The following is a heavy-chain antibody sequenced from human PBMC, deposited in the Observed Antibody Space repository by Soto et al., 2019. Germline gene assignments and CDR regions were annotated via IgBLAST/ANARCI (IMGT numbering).Heavy chain of an antibody. J-gene: IGHJ3*02. Sequence: QVQLVQSGAEVKKPGSSVKVSCKASGGSFSSYAISWVRLAPVQGLEWMGGIIPIFGAPTYAQKFQGRVTIIADKSTSTAYMELSSLRSEDTALYYCARAGPVSGNHAFDIWGQGTLVTVSS. CDR1: GGSFSSYA. V-gene: IGHV1-69*06. CDR3: ARAGPVSGNHAFDI. D-gene: IGHD6-19*01. CDR2: IIPIFGAP.